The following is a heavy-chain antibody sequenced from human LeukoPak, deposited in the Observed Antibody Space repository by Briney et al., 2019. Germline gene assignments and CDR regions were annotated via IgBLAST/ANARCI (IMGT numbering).Heavy chain of an antibody. V-gene: IGHV3-15*01. Sequence: GGSLRLSCSASGLGRSFKETWMSWVRRAPGKGLEWIGRIKGKPDGGAIDYIAPVRGRFSISRDDSENLVFLQMDSLKIEDTAVYYCTTDPRYWGQGTMVTVSS. CDR2: IKGKPDGGAI. CDR3: TTDPRY. J-gene: IGHJ4*02. CDR1: GLGRSFKETW.